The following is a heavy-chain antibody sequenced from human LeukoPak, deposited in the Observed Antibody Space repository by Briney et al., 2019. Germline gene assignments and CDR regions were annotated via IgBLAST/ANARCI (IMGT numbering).Heavy chain of an antibody. CDR1: GYTFTGYY. D-gene: IGHD6-25*01. J-gene: IGHJ6*02. Sequence: VKVSCKASGYTFTGYYMHWVRQAPGQGLEWMGGIIPIFGTANYAQKFQGRVTITADESTSTAYMELSSLRSEDTAVYYCARDQSSGAVWGQGTTVTVSS. CDR2: IIPIFGTA. V-gene: IGHV1-69*13. CDR3: ARDQSSGAV.